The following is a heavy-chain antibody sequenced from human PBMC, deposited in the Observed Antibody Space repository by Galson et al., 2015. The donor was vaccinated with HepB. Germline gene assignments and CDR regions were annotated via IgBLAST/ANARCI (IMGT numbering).Heavy chain of an antibody. CDR1: GFTFSSYA. CDR2: ISYDGSNK. J-gene: IGHJ4*02. Sequence: LRLSCAASGFTFSSYAMSWVRQAPGKGLEWVAVISYDGSNKYYADSVKGRFTISRDNSKNTLYLQMNSLRAEDTAVYYCAAPRGGSGPYFDYWGQGTLVTVSS. V-gene: IGHV3-30*03. D-gene: IGHD3-10*01. CDR3: AAPRGGSGPYFDY.